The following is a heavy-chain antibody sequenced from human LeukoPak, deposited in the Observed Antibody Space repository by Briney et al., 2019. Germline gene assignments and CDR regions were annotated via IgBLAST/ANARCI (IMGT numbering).Heavy chain of an antibody. CDR3: AKGSGSGSYYPTDY. D-gene: IGHD3-10*01. CDR2: ISWNSGSI. CDR1: GFTFDDYA. J-gene: IGHJ4*02. V-gene: IGHV3-9*01. Sequence: PGGSLRLSCAASGFTFDDYAMHWVRQAPGKGLEWVSGISWNSGSIGYADSVKGRFTISRDNAKNSLYLQMNSLRAEDTALYYCAKGSGSGSYYPTDYWGQGTLVTVSS.